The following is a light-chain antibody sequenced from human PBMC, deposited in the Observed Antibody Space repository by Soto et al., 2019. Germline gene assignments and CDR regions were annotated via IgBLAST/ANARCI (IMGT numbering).Light chain of an antibody. CDR3: CSYAGRSTLV. CDR1: SSDVGSYNL. CDR2: ECS. Sequence: QSALTQPASVSGSPGQSITISCTGSSSDVGSYNLVSWHQQYPGKAPKLMIYECSKRPSGVSNRFSGSKSGNTASLTISGRQAEDEDDYYCCSYAGRSTLVLGGGTKLTVL. J-gene: IGLJ3*02. V-gene: IGLV2-23*01.